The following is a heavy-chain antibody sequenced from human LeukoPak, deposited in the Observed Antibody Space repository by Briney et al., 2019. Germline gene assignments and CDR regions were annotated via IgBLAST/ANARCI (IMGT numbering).Heavy chain of an antibody. Sequence: GGSLRLSCAASGFTFSSYEMNWVRQAPGKGLEWVSAISGSGGSTYYADSVKGRFTISRDNSKNTLYLQMNSLGAEDTAVYYCAKDDLRSYYSGFDWGQGTLVTVSS. CDR3: AKDDLRSYYSGFD. CDR2: ISGSGGST. D-gene: IGHD3-10*01. J-gene: IGHJ4*02. CDR1: GFTFSSYE. V-gene: IGHV3-23*01.